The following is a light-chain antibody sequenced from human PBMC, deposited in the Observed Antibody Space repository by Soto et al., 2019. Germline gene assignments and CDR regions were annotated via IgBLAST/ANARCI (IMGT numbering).Light chain of an antibody. CDR2: EVS. CDR3: TSYTTSSTYV. V-gene: IGLV2-14*01. Sequence: QSVLTQPASVSGSPGQSITISCTGTSSDVGNYIYVFWFQQHPGKAPKLIISEVSNRPSGVSSRFSGSKSGNTASLTISGLQAEDEAHYYCTSYTTSSTYVFGTGTNVTVL. J-gene: IGLJ1*01. CDR1: SSDVGNYIY.